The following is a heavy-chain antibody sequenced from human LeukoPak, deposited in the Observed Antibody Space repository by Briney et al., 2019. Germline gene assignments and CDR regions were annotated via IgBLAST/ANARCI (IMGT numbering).Heavy chain of an antibody. V-gene: IGHV3-30*18. CDR2: ISSDGGKK. CDR1: GFTFSNYG. CDR3: AKMSRVQDY. D-gene: IGHD3-10*01. J-gene: IGHJ4*02. Sequence: PGGSLRLSCAASGFTFSNYGIHWVRQAPGKGLEWVAVISSDGGKKYYVESVKDRFTISRDNSENTLYLQMSTLRAEDTAVYYCAKMSRVQDYWGQGTLVTVSS.